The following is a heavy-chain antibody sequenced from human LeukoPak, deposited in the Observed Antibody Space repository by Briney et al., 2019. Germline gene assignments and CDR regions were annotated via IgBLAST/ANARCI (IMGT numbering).Heavy chain of an antibody. CDR1: GFTFSSYS. CDR3: ARSDYVWGSYRYLLDY. Sequence: PGGSLRLSCAASGFTFSSYSMNWVRQAPGKGLVWVSRINSDGSGTSYADSVKGRFTISRDNAKNTLYLQMNSLRAEDTAVYYCARSDYVWGSYRYLLDYWGQGTLVTVSS. V-gene: IGHV3-74*01. J-gene: IGHJ4*02. CDR2: INSDGSGT. D-gene: IGHD3-16*02.